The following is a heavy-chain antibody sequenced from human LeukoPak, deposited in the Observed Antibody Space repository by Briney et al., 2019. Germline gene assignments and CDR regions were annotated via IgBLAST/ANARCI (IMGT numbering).Heavy chain of an antibody. CDR3: ARDGCSSTSCFNNWFDP. CDR2: ISYDGSNK. J-gene: IGHJ5*02. CDR1: GFTFSSYG. Sequence: GGSLRLSCAASGFTFSSYGMHWVRQAPGKGLEWVAVISYDGSNKYYADSVKGRFTISRDNSKNTLYLQMNSLRAEDTAVYYCARDGCSSTSCFNNWFDPWGQGTLVTVSS. D-gene: IGHD2-2*01. V-gene: IGHV3-30*03.